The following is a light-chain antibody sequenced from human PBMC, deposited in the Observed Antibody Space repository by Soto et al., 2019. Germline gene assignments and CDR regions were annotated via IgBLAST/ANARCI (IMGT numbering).Light chain of an antibody. CDR1: QSVSSN. Sequence: EIVMTQSPATLSLSPGERATLSCRASQSVSSNLAWYQQKPGQAPRLLIYGASTRATGIPARFSGSGSGTEFTLTISSLTSEDFAVYYCQQYNNRPTFGQGTKVDIK. CDR2: GAS. J-gene: IGKJ1*01. V-gene: IGKV3-15*01. CDR3: QQYNNRPT.